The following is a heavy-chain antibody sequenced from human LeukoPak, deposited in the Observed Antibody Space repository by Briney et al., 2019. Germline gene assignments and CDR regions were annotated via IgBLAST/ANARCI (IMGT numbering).Heavy chain of an antibody. Sequence: GRSLRLSCAASGFTFDDYAMHWVRQAPGKGLEWVSGINWNSGNIGYAGSVKGRFTISSDNAKNSLYLQMNSLRAEDTALYYCVKENYGDHGLDVWGQGTTVTVSS. CDR1: GFTFDDYA. D-gene: IGHD4-17*01. J-gene: IGHJ6*02. CDR2: INWNSGNI. V-gene: IGHV3-9*01. CDR3: VKENYGDHGLDV.